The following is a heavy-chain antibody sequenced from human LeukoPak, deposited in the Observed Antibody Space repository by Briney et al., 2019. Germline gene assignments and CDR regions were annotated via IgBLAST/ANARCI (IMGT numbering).Heavy chain of an antibody. CDR3: ARDLRMGYFDC. CDR1: GFTFSDYY. D-gene: IGHD2-8*01. J-gene: IGHJ4*02. Sequence: GGSLRLSCAASGFTFSDYYMSWIRQAPGKGLEWVSYISGSGSTIYYADSVKGRFTISRDNAKNSLYLQMNSLRAEDTAVHYCARDLRMGYFDCWGQGTLVTVSS. CDR2: ISGSGSTI. V-gene: IGHV3-11*04.